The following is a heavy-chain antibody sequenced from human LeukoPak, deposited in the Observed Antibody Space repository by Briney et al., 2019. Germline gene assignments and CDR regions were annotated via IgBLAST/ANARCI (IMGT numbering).Heavy chain of an antibody. D-gene: IGHD3-9*01. CDR2: ITSGGDYI. J-gene: IGHJ4*02. CDR3: ARGHYDVLAASYKWTPDY. CDR1: GFTFYTFN. V-gene: IGHV3-21*01. Sequence: GGSLRLSCAASGFTFYTFNMNWVRQAPGKGLEWVSSITSGGDYIYYADSVKGRFTTSRDNAKNSLSLQLNSLRVEDTAVYYCARGHYDVLAASYKWTPDYWGQGTLVTVSS.